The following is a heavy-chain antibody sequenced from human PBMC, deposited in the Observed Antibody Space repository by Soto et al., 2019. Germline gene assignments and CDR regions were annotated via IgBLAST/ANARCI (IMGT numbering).Heavy chain of an antibody. J-gene: IGHJ5*02. V-gene: IGHV3-21*04. D-gene: IGHD3-3*01. Sequence: EVQLVESGGGLVKPGGSLRLSCAASGFTFSSYSMNWVRQAPGKGLEWVSSISSSSSYIYYADSVKGRFTISRDNSKNTLYLQMNSLRAEDTAVYYCAKADLGWSGYRTSPNWFDPWGQGTLVTVSS. CDR2: ISSSSSYI. CDR1: GFTFSSYS. CDR3: AKADLGWSGYRTSPNWFDP.